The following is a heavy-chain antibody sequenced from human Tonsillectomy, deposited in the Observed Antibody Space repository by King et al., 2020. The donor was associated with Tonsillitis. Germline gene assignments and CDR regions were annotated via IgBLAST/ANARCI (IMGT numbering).Heavy chain of an antibody. D-gene: IGHD2-15*01. CDR2: ISYDGSNK. V-gene: IGHV3-30-3*01. CDR3: ARDSMCSGHGGSCYSGGGRKTRYYGMDV. Sequence: VQLVESGGGVVQPGRSLRLSCAASGFTFSSYARHWVRKAPGKGLEWVAVISYDGSNKYYADSVKGRFTISRDNSKNTLYLQMNSLRAEDTAVYYCARDSMCSGHGGSCYSGGGRKTRYYGMDVWGQGTTVTVSS. CDR1: GFTFSSYA. J-gene: IGHJ6*02.